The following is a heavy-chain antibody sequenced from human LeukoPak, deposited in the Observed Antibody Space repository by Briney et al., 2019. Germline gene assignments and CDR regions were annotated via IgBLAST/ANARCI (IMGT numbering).Heavy chain of an antibody. V-gene: IGHV1-2*06. J-gene: IGHJ4*02. D-gene: IGHD2-21*01. Sequence: KPGASVTVSCKASGYIFSSHDINWGRQATGQGLEWMGRINPNSGGTNYAQKFQGRVTMTRDTSISTAYMELSRLRSDDTAVYYCARDHGYSVDYWGQGTLVTVSS. CDR2: INPNSGGT. CDR1: GYIFSSHD. CDR3: ARDHGYSVDY.